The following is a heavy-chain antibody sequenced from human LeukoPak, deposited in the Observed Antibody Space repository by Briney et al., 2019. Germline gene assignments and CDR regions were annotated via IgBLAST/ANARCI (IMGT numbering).Heavy chain of an antibody. CDR3: AKVEYYDSSGYYQRGFDY. CDR2: ISGSGGST. V-gene: IGHV3-23*01. Sequence: GGSLRLSCAASGFTFSSYAMSWVRQAPGKGLAWVSAISGSGGSTYYADSVKGRFTISRDNSKNTLYLQMNSLRAEDTAVYYCAKVEYYDSSGYYQRGFDYWGQGTLVTVSS. J-gene: IGHJ4*02. D-gene: IGHD3-22*01. CDR1: GFTFSSYA.